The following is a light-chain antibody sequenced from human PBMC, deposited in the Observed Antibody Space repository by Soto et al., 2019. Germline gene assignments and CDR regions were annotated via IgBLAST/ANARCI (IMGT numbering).Light chain of an antibody. CDR2: DVT. J-gene: IGLJ1*01. Sequence: QSALTQPPSVSGSPGQSVAISCTGTSSDVGGYNYVSWYQQHPGKAPRLVIYDVTKRPSGVPDRFSGSKSGNTASLTVAGLQAEDEADYYCTSDAGSESYVFGSGTKLTVL. CDR1: SSDVGGYNY. CDR3: TSDAGSESYV. V-gene: IGLV2-8*01.